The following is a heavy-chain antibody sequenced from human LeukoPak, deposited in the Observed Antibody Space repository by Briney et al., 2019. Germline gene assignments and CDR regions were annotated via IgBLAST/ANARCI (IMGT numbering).Heavy chain of an antibody. CDR2: ISSSSSTI. D-gene: IGHD3-10*01. CDR1: GFTFSSYS. V-gene: IGHV3-48*01. Sequence: GGSLRLSCAASGFTFSSYSMNWVRQAPGKGLEWVSYISSSSSTIYYADSVKGRFTISRDNAKNSLYLQMNSLRAEDTAVYYCARDQVTMVRGVSNDAFDIWGQGTMVTVSS. CDR3: ARDQVTMVRGVSNDAFDI. J-gene: IGHJ3*02.